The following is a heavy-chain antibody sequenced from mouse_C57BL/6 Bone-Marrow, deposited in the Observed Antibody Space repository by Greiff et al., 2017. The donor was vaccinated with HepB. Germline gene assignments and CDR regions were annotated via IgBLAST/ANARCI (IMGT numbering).Heavy chain of an antibody. CDR3: ARSGDYPAWFAY. Sequence: DVKLQESGGGLVQPGESLKLSCESNEYEFPSHDMSWVRKTPEKRLELVAAINSDGGSTYYPDTMERRFIISRDNTKKTLYLQMSSLRSEDTALYYCARSGDYPAWFAYWGQGTLVTVSA. CDR1: EYEFPSHD. CDR2: INSDGGST. V-gene: IGHV5-2*01. D-gene: IGHD2-4*01. J-gene: IGHJ3*01.